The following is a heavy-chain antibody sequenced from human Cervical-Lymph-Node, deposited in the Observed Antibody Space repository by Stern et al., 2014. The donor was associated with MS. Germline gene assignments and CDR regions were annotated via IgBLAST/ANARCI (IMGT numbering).Heavy chain of an antibody. V-gene: IGHV4-59*01. CDR2: IFYSGST. Sequence: QVQLQESGPTLVQPSETLSLTCSVSGGSIRSYFWTWMRQPPGKGLERIGYIFYSGSTNYNPSLKSRVTISRDTSKNQFSLTLDSVTAADTAVYYCATGDYSDSTLPNYWGQGTLVTVSS. CDR1: GGSIRSYF. J-gene: IGHJ4*02. CDR3: ATGDYSDSTLPNY. D-gene: IGHD4-11*01.